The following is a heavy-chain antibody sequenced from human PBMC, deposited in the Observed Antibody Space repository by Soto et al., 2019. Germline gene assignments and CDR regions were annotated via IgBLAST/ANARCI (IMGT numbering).Heavy chain of an antibody. CDR2: IRSKAYGGTT. D-gene: IGHD2-21*02. CDR1: GFTFGDYA. J-gene: IGHJ4*02. V-gene: IGHV3-49*03. CDR3: TRGYCGGDCYSDY. Sequence: PGGSLRLSXTASGFTFGDYAMSWFRQAPGKGLEWVGFIRSKAYGGTTEYAASVKGRFTISRDDSKSIAYLQMYSLKTEDTAVYYCTRGYCGGDCYSDYWGQGTLVTVSS.